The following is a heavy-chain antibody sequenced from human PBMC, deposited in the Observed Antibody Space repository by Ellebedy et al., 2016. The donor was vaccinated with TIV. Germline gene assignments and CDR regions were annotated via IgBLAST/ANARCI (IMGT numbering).Heavy chain of an antibody. J-gene: IGHJ4*02. Sequence: SETLSLTCTVFGGSINNYYWSWIRQPPGKGLEWIGYIYYSGSTHYNPSFKSRVTISVDTSKSQFSLKLSSVTAADTAVYYCARTKAVAGTFCFDYWGQGTLVTVSS. CDR1: GGSINNYY. CDR2: IYYSGST. V-gene: IGHV4-59*01. D-gene: IGHD6-13*01. CDR3: ARTKAVAGTFCFDY.